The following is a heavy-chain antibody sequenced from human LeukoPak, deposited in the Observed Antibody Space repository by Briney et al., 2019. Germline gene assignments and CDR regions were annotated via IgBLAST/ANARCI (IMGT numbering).Heavy chain of an antibody. CDR3: AREAGHATTFDY. D-gene: IGHD5-12*01. CDR1: GGTFSSYA. Sequence: SVKVSCKASGGTFSSYAISWVRQAPGQGLVWMGGIIPIFGTANYAQKFQGRVTITADESTSTAYMELSSLRSEDTAVYYCAREAGHATTFDYWGQGTLVTVSS. J-gene: IGHJ4*02. CDR2: IIPIFGTA. V-gene: IGHV1-69*01.